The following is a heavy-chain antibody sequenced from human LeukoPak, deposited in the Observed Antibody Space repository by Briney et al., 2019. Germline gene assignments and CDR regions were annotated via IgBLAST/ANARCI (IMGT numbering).Heavy chain of an antibody. Sequence: PSETLSLTCAVSGYSISSGYYWGWIRQPPGKGLEWIGSIYHSGSTYYNPSLKSRVTISVDTSKNQFSLKLSSVTAADTAVYYCARQAYCSSTSCYDLGWFDPWGQGTLVTVSS. D-gene: IGHD2-2*01. CDR2: IYHSGST. CDR3: ARQAYCSSTSCYDLGWFDP. CDR1: GYSISSGYY. J-gene: IGHJ5*02. V-gene: IGHV4-38-2*01.